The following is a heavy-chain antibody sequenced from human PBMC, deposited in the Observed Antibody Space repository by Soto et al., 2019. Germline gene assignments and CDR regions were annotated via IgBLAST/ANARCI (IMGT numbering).Heavy chain of an antibody. CDR3: AKWEPVAARGGFDY. CDR1: GLKSSGYP. J-gene: IGHJ4*02. Sequence: EVLLLQSGGGLVQPRGSLRLSCAASGLKSSGYPMSWVRQAPGKGLEWVSAISGSGDNTYYAESVKGRVTVSRDRSKNTVYLQMHSLRVDDTAVYYCAKWEPVAARGGFDYWGQGTLVTVSS. D-gene: IGHD2-15*01. CDR2: ISGSGDNT. V-gene: IGHV3-23*01.